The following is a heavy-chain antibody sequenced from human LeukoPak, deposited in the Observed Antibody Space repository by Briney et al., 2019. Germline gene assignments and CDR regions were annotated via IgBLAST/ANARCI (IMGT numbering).Heavy chain of an antibody. V-gene: IGHV4-59*01. J-gene: IGHJ6*03. CDR1: GGSMNYYY. CDR3: ARGGPPGYYYDYYMDV. Sequence: PSETLSLTCSVSGGSMNYYYWSWIRQSPGKGLEWIEYIYYTGRNKYNPSLKSRVTISVDTSKNQFSLKMSSVTAADTAVYFCARGGPPGYYYDYYMDVWGKGTTVTISS. CDR2: IYYTGRN.